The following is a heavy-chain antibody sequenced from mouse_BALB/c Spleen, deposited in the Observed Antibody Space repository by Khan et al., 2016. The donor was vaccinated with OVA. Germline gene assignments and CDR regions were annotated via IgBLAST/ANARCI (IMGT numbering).Heavy chain of an antibody. CDR2: IDPFNGGT. Sequence: EVELVESGPELMKPGASVKISCKASGYSFTNYYIHWVKQSHGQSLEWLGYIDPFNGGTTYNQKFKGTATLTVDKSSSTTYMHLNNLTSEDSAVYYCKRLGTTGWFTYWGQGTLVTVSA. D-gene: IGHD2-13*01. J-gene: IGHJ3*01. CDR1: GYSFTNYY. V-gene: IGHV1S135*01. CDR3: KRLGTTGWFTY.